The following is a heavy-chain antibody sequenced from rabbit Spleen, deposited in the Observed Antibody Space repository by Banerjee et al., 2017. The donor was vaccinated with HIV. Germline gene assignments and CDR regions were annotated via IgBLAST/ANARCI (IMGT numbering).Heavy chain of an antibody. CDR3: ARDFNL. J-gene: IGHJ4*01. V-gene: IGHV1S45*01. Sequence: QEQLEESGGDLVKPGASLTLTCTASGISFSNNAMCWVRQAPGKGLEWIACINSDNIDSTYYASWAKGRFTISKTSSTTVTLQMTSLTVADTATYFCARDFNLWGPGTLVTVS. CDR1: GISFSNNA. CDR2: INSDNIDST.